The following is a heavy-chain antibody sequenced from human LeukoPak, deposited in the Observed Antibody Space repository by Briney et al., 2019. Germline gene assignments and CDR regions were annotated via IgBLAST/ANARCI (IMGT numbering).Heavy chain of an antibody. CDR3: ARDRHCVNGVCHSPPGMDV. CDR1: GFILNDYG. CDR2: IWFDKNQ. Sequence: GGPLRLSCAASGFILNDYGMHWVRQAPGKGLERVADIWFDKNQHFADSVKGRFAISRDNSKNTVYLQINSLRAEDTAVYYCARDRHCVNGVCHSPPGMDVWGQGTTVTVSS. J-gene: IGHJ6*02. D-gene: IGHD2-8*01. V-gene: IGHV3-33*01.